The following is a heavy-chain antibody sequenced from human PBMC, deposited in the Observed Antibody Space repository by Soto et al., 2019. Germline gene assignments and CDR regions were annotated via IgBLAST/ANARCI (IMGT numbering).Heavy chain of an antibody. Sequence: PGGSLRLSCAASGFTLSDHYMSWIRQAPGKGLEWVSYINSSDSDTYYADSVKGRFTISRDNTKNSLYLQMDSLRAEDTAVYYCASRHQNNFWSGYPYFFYYGLDVWGQGTTVTVSS. D-gene: IGHD3-3*01. V-gene: IGHV3-11*01. CDR1: GFTLSDHY. CDR2: INSSDSDT. J-gene: IGHJ6*02. CDR3: ASRHQNNFWSGYPYFFYYGLDV.